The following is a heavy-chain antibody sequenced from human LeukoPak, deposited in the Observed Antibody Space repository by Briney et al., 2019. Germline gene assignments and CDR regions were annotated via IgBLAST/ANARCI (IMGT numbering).Heavy chain of an antibody. CDR1: GFTFSSYA. Sequence: GGSLRLSCAASGFTFSSYAMSWVRQAPGKGLEWVSAISGSGGSTYYADSVKGRFTISRDNAKNSLYLQMNSLRAEDTAVYYCARDPITIFGVVDYWGQGTLVTVSS. CDR2: ISGSGGST. V-gene: IGHV3-23*01. J-gene: IGHJ4*02. CDR3: ARDPITIFGVVDY. D-gene: IGHD3-3*01.